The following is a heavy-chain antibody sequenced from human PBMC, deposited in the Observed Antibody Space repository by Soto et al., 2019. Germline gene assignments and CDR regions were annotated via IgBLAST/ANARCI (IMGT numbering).Heavy chain of an antibody. V-gene: IGHV1-69*12. CDR1: GGTFSSYA. CDR3: ASVGRDGYNRDYYYYGMDV. Sequence: QVQLVQSGAEVKKPGSSVKVSCKASGGTFSSYAISWVRQAPGQGLEWMGGIIPIFGTANYAQKFQGRVTMTADESTSTAYMERGSLRSEDTAVYYCASVGRDGYNRDYYYYGMDVWGQGTTVTVSS. CDR2: IIPIFGTA. J-gene: IGHJ6*02. D-gene: IGHD5-12*01.